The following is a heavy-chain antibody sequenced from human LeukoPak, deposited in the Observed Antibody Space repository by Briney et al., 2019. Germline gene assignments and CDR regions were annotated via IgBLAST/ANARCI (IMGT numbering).Heavy chain of an antibody. V-gene: IGHV4-59*01. CDR3: ARVIWDSSAYFWYFDL. D-gene: IGHD3-22*01. CDR1: GGSISSYY. J-gene: IGHJ2*01. CDR2: IYYSGST. Sequence: PSETLSLTCTVSGGSISSYYWSWIRQPPGKGLEWIGYIYYSGSTNYNPSLKSRVTISPDTSKNQFSLRLSSVTAADTAFYYCARVIWDSSAYFWYFDLWGRGTLVTVSS.